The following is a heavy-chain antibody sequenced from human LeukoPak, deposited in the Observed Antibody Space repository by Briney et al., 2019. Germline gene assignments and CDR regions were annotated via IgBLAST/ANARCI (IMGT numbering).Heavy chain of an antibody. CDR1: GFTFSSYS. V-gene: IGHV3-21*01. CDR3: SGYYGMDV. CDR2: ISSSSNYI. J-gene: IGHJ6*04. Sequence: GGSLRLSCAASGFTFSSYSMNWVRQAPGKGLEWVSSISSSSNYIYYTDSVKGRFTTSRDNAKNSLYLQMNSLRAEDTAVYYCSGYYGMDVWGKGTTVTVSS.